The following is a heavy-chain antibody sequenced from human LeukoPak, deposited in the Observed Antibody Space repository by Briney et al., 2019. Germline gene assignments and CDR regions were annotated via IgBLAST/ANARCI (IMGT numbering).Heavy chain of an antibody. J-gene: IGHJ4*02. CDR3: ARGVVPAATTDY. Sequence: SETLSLTCTVSGGSISSYYWSWIRQPPGKGLEWIGYIYYSGSTNYNPSLKSRVTISVDTSKNQFSLKLSSVTAADTAVYYCARGVVPAATTDYWGQGTLVTVSS. CDR2: IYYSGST. CDR1: GGSISSYY. V-gene: IGHV4-59*08. D-gene: IGHD2-2*01.